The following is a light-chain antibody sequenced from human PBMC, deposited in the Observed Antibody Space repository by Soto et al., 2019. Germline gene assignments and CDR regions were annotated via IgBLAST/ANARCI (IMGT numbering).Light chain of an antibody. CDR2: KAS. CDR3: QQYNSYPYT. J-gene: IGKJ2*01. V-gene: IGKV1-5*03. Sequence: DVQMTQSPSTLSASVGDRVIITCRASQSISTWLAWFQQKPGKAPNLLIYKASSLESGVPSRFSGSGSGAEFTLTISSLQPDDCATYYCQQYNSYPYTFGQGTKLEIK. CDR1: QSISTW.